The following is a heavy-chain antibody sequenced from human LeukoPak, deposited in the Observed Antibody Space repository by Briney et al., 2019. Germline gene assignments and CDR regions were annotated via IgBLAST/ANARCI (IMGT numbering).Heavy chain of an antibody. J-gene: IGHJ4*02. D-gene: IGHD1-26*01. CDR3: ARHISSGGTYAHFDY. CDR2: INHSGST. V-gene: IGHV4-34*01. CDR1: GGSFSGYY. Sequence: PSETLSLTCAVYGGSFSGYYWSWIRQPPGKGLEWIGEINHSGSTNYNPSLKSRVTISVDTSENQVSLKLNSVTAADTAVYYCARHISSGGTYAHFDYWGQGTLVTVSS.